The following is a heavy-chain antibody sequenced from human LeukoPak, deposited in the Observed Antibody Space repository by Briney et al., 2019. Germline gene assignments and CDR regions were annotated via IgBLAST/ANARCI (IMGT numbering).Heavy chain of an antibody. J-gene: IGHJ4*02. CDR1: GYTFTAYY. Sequence: ASVKVSCKASGYTFTAYYFHWVRQAPGQGLEWMGWINPNSGGTNYAQKFQGRVTMTRDTAISTAYMELSRLRSDDTAVYYCARTYYDILTGYYHFDYWGQGTLVTVSS. CDR3: ARTYYDILTGYYHFDY. V-gene: IGHV1-2*02. D-gene: IGHD3-9*01. CDR2: INPNSGGT.